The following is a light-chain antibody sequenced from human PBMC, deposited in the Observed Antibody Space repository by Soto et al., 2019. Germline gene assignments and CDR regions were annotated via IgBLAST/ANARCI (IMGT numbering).Light chain of an antibody. J-gene: IGLJ2*01. CDR1: SSNIGAGYD. CDR3: QSYDSSLSGVV. Sequence: QSVLTQPPSVSGAPGQRVTISCTGSSSNIGAGYDVHWYQQLPGTAPKLLIYGNNNRPSGVPDRFSGSKSGTSASLAITGIKAEDEADYYCQSYDSSLSGVVFGGGTKLTVL. CDR2: GNN. V-gene: IGLV1-40*01.